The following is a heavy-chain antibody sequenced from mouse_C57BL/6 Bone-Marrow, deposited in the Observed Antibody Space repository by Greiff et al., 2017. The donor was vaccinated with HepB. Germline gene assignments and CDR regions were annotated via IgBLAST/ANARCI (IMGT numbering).Heavy chain of an antibody. J-gene: IGHJ2*01. V-gene: IGHV1-59*01. CDR1: GYTFTSYW. D-gene: IGHD1-1*01. Sequence: QVQLQQPGAELVRPGTSVKLSCKASGYTFTSYWMHWVKQRPGQGLEWIGVIDPSDSYTNYNQKFKGKATLTVDTSSRTAYMQLSSLTSEDSAVYYCAPFITTVVADYFDYWGQGTTLTVSS. CDR3: APFITTVVADYFDY. CDR2: IDPSDSYT.